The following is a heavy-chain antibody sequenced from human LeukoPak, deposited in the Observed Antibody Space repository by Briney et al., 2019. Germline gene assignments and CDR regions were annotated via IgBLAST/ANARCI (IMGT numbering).Heavy chain of an antibody. CDR1: GYTLTELS. D-gene: IGHD2-15*01. V-gene: IGHV1-24*01. CDR2: FDPEDGET. CDR3: ATGSCSGGSCYTPTLRYFDL. J-gene: IGHJ2*01. Sequence: ASVKVSCKVSGYTLTELSMHWVRQAPGKGLEWMGGFDPEDGETIYAQKFQGRVTMTEDTSTDTAYMELSSLRSEDTAVYYCATGSCSGGSCYTPTLRYFDLWGRGTLVTASS.